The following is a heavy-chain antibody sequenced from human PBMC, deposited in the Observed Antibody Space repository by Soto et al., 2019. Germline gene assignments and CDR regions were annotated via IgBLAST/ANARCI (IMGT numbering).Heavy chain of an antibody. J-gene: IGHJ6*02. V-gene: IGHV4-61*08. CDR3: ARSPNYYYYGFDV. CDR2: IYYSGST. CDR1: GGSVSSGDYF. D-gene: IGHD3-10*01. Sequence: SETLSLTCTVSGGSVSSGDYFWSWLRQSPGKRLEWIAYIYYSGSTDYNPSLKSRATISVDTSKSQVSLTLTSMTAADAALYYCARSPNYYYYGFDVWGQGTAVTVSS.